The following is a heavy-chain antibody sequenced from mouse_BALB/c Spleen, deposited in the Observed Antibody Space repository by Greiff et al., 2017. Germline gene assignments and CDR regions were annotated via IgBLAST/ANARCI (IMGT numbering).Heavy chain of an antibody. CDR3: AREVDYYYGSSYAMDY. V-gene: IGHV1-87*01. D-gene: IGHD1-1*01. J-gene: IGHJ4*01. Sequence: VQLQQSGAELARPGASVKLSCKASGYTFTSYWMQWVKQRPGQGLEWIGAIYPGDGDTRYTQKFKGKATLTADKSSSTAYMQLSSLASEDSAVYYCAREVDYYYGSSYAMDYWGQGTSVTVSS. CDR1: GYTFTSYW. CDR2: IYPGDGDT.